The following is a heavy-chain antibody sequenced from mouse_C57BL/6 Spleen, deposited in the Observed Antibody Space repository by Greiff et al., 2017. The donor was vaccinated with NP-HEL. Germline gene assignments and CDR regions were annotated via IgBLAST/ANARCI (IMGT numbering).Heavy chain of an antibody. D-gene: IGHD2-1*01. CDR1: GYTFTSYW. CDR3: ARSNYGNFWFAY. J-gene: IGHJ3*01. Sequence: QVQLQQPGTELVKPGASVKLSCKASGYTFTSYWMHWVKQRPGQGLEWIGNINPSNGGTNYNEKFKSKAKLTVDKSSSTAYMQLSSLTSEDSAVYYCARSNYGNFWFAYWGQGTLVTVSA. CDR2: INPSNGGT. V-gene: IGHV1-53*01.